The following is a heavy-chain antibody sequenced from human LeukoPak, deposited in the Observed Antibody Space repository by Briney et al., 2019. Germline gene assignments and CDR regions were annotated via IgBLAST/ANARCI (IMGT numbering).Heavy chain of an antibody. V-gene: IGHV4-39*07. CDR2: IYYSGST. J-gene: IGHJ5*02. D-gene: IGHD6-13*01. CDR3: ARDRVETSSSFFWFDP. Sequence: KTSETLSLTCTVSGGSISSSSYYWGWIRQPPGKGLEWIGSIYYSGSTYYNPSLKSRVTISVDTSKNQFSLKLSSVTAADTAVYYCARDRVETSSSFFWFDPWGQGTLVTVSS. CDR1: GGSISSSSYY.